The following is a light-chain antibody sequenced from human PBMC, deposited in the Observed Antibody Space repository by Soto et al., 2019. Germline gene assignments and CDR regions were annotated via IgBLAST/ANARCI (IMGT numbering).Light chain of an antibody. CDR2: AAS. V-gene: IGKV1-27*01. CDR3: QNDNSAPQT. CDR1: QGISNY. J-gene: IGKJ1*01. Sequence: DIQITQSPSSLSASVGDRVIITCRASQGISNYLAWYQQKPGKVPKLLIYAASTLQSGVPSRFSGSGSGTDFTLTISSLQPEDVATYYGQNDNSAPQTFGQGTKVDIK.